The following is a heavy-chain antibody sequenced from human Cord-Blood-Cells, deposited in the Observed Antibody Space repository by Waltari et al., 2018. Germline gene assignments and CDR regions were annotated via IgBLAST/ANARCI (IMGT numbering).Heavy chain of an antibody. CDR3: ARGPGDCSSTSYYYYYYYMDV. J-gene: IGHJ6*03. V-gene: IGHV4-59*01. CDR1: GGSISSYY. D-gene: IGHD2-2*01. Sequence: QVQLQESGPGLVKPSETLSLTCPVPGGSISSYYWSWIRQPPRTGLEWIGYIYYRWSTNYNPSLKSRVTISVDTSKNQFSLKLSSVTAADTAVYYCARGPGDCSSTSYYYYYYYMDVWGKGTTVTVSS. CDR2: IYYRWST.